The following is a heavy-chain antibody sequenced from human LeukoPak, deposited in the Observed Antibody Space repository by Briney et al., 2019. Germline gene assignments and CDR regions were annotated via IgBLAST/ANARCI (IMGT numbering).Heavy chain of an antibody. CDR3: AKIPPPSYYFDY. Sequence: QSGASLRLPCAASGFTFTNYAMGWVRQAPGKGLEWVSAISGSGANTYYADSVRGRFTIFRDNSANTLYLQMNSLRAEDTAVYYCAKIPPPSYYFDYWGQGTLVTVSS. V-gene: IGHV3-23*01. CDR1: GFTFTNYA. J-gene: IGHJ4*02. CDR2: ISGSGANT. D-gene: IGHD2-21*01.